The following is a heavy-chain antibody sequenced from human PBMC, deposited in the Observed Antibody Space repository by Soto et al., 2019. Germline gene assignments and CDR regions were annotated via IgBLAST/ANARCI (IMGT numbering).Heavy chain of an antibody. Sequence: ASGKVYCKDSGYTYTSNAISWVRQGPGQGLEWMGWISAYNGNTNYAQKLQGRVTMTTDTSTSTAYMELRSLRSDDTAVYYCARSGEILEWLLYVYWGQGTLVTVSS. CDR3: ARSGEILEWLLYVY. CDR2: ISAYNGNT. V-gene: IGHV1-18*04. J-gene: IGHJ4*02. D-gene: IGHD3-3*01. CDR1: GYTYTSNA.